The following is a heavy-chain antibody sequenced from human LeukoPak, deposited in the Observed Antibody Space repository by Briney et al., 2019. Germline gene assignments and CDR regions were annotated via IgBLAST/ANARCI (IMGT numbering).Heavy chain of an antibody. CDR1: GFTFSSCG. CDR3: AKDSGVVTAIHPDAFDI. D-gene: IGHD2-21*02. Sequence: GRSLRLSCAVSGFTFSSCGMHWVRQAPDKGLEWVAFISDEGTNKYYVDSVKGRFTISRDNAKNSLYLQMNSLRAEDTALYYCAKDSGVVTAIHPDAFDIWGQGTMVTVSS. CDR2: ISDEGTNK. J-gene: IGHJ3*02. V-gene: IGHV3-30*18.